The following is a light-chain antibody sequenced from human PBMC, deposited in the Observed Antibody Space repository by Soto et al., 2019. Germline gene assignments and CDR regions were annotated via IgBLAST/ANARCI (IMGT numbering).Light chain of an antibody. J-gene: IGKJ1*01. CDR3: QKYNKAPWT. CDR1: RDIDDY. CDR2: DAS. V-gene: IGKV1-27*01. Sequence: DIQMTQSPPSLSASVGDRVTITCRASRDIDDYLAWYQHIAGKAPKLLIYDASSLQPGVTSRFSGSGSGTYFTLTINSLQPEDVATYYCQKYNKAPWTFGQGTKV.